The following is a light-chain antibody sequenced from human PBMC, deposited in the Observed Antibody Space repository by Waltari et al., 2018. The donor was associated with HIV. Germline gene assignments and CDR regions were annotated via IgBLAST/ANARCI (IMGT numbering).Light chain of an antibody. V-gene: IGKV1D-8*01. CDR1: QDISRF. CDR2: AAS. Sequence: VIWMTQSPSLLSASTGDRVTVSCRLSQDISRFLAWYQLKPGNTPELLSYAASTWQTGVPSRFSGSGSGTDLTLTISCLQSEDFATYYCQQSYSLPQVTFGGGTKVEIK. CDR3: QQSYSLPQVT. J-gene: IGKJ4*01.